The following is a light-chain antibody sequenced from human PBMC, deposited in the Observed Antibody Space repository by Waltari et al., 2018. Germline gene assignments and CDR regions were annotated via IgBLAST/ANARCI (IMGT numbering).Light chain of an antibody. J-gene: IGLJ2*01. CDR2: DDS. CDR1: NLGGTS. V-gene: IGLV3-21*02. CDR3: HVWDNSINHLSLVV. Sequence: SYVLTQPPSVSVAPGQTARIPCGGNNLGGTSVHWYQQKPGQAPVLVVYDDSDRPSGIPERFSGSNSGNMATLTISRVEAGDEADYYCHVWDNSINHLSLVVFGGGTKLTVL.